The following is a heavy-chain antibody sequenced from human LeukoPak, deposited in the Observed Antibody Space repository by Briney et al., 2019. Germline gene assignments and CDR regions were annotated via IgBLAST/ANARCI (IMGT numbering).Heavy chain of an antibody. CDR1: GYSISSDYY. V-gene: IGHV4-38-2*01. Sequence: KPSETLSLTCAVSGYSISSDYYWGWIRQPPGKGLAWIGSIYHSGSTYYNPSLKSRVTISVDTSKNQFSLKLSSVTAADTAVYYCARYSSSSWSYNYYYMDVWGKGTTVTVSS. D-gene: IGHD6-13*01. J-gene: IGHJ6*03. CDR2: IYHSGST. CDR3: ARYSSSSWSYNYYYMDV.